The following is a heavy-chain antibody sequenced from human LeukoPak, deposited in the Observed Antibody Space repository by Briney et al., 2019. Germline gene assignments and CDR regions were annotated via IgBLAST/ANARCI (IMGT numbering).Heavy chain of an antibody. CDR2: IYCSGST. D-gene: IGHD3-10*01. CDR3: APLPFPGVPSGAYYMDV. CDR1: GGSISSGGYY. V-gene: IGHV4-31*03. Sequence: SETLSLTCTVSGGSISSGGYYWSWIRQHPGKGLEWSGYIYCSGSTYYNPSLKSRVTISVDTSKNQFSLKLSSVTAADTAVYYCAPLPFPGVPSGAYYMDVWGKGTTVTVSS. J-gene: IGHJ6*03.